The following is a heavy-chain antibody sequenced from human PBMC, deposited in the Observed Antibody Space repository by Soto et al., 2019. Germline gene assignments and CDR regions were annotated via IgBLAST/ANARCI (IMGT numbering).Heavy chain of an antibody. V-gene: IGHV1-8*01. D-gene: IGHD1-7*01. J-gene: IGHJ4*02. Sequence: QVQLVQSGAEVKKPGASVKVSCKASGYTFTSYDIIWVRQATGQGLEWVGGMNPNGVKTGYAQKFQGRITMTRNTPISTAYMEMSSLRSEDTAVYFCARNYNGLSYWGQGTFVTVSS. CDR2: MNPNGVKT. CDR3: ARNYNGLSY. CDR1: GYTFTSYD.